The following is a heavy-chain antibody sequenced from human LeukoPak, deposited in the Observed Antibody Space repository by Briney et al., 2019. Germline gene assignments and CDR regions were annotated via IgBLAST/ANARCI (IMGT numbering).Heavy chain of an antibody. CDR2: IIPILGIA. CDR1: GGTFSSYA. CDR3: ARGHYCSGGSCYSVVLSGDFDY. J-gene: IGHJ4*02. Sequence: SVKVSCKASGGTFSSYAISWVRQAPGQGLEWMGRIIPILGIANYAQKFQGRVTITVDKSTSTAYMELSSLRSEDTAVYYCARGHYCSGGSCYSVVLSGDFDYWGQGTLVTVSS. V-gene: IGHV1-69*04. D-gene: IGHD2-15*01.